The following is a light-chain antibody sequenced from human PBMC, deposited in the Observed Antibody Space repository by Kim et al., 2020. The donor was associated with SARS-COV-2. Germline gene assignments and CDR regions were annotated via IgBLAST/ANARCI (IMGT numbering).Light chain of an antibody. J-gene: IGLJ2*01. V-gene: IGLV8-61*01. Sequence: GGTVTITCGLGSGSVSTSYYPSWYQQTPGQAPRTLIYSTNTRSSGVPDRFSGSILGNKAALTITGAQADDESDYYCVLYMGSGISVFGGGTQLTVL. CDR2: STN. CDR1: SGSVSTSYY. CDR3: VLYMGSGISV.